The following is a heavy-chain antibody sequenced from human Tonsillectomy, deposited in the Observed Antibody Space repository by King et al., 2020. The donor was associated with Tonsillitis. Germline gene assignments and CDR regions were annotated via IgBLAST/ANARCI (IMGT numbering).Heavy chain of an antibody. Sequence: VQLVESGGGLVQPGGSLRLSCAASGFTFSSYWMHWVRQAPGKGLVWVSHINSDGITTTYADSVKGRFSISRDNAKNTLYLQMNSLRAEDTAVYYCARGHYGSGSLDLWGRGTLVTVSS. CDR2: INSDGITT. V-gene: IGHV3-74*01. J-gene: IGHJ2*01. CDR3: ARGHYGSGSLDL. D-gene: IGHD3-10*01. CDR1: GFTFSSYW.